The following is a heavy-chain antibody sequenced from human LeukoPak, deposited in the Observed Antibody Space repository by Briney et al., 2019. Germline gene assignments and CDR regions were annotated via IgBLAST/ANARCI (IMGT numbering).Heavy chain of an antibody. CDR3: ARETGRRVFYDSSGYLHF. Sequence: ASVKVSCKASGYTFTGHFMHWVRQAPGQGVEWMGWINPNSGGTYYAQKFQGRVTMTRDTSISTAYMEMSRLRSDDTAVYYCARETGRRVFYDSSGYLHFWGQGTLVAVSS. CDR1: GYTFTGHF. J-gene: IGHJ4*02. V-gene: IGHV1-2*02. CDR2: INPNSGGT. D-gene: IGHD3-22*01.